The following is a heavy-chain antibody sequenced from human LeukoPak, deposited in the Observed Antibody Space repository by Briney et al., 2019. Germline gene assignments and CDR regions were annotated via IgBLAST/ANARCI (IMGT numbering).Heavy chain of an antibody. J-gene: IGHJ4*02. CDR1: GFTFSNHW. V-gene: IGHV3-48*01. CDR3: ARDFSGSYFFDY. CDR2: ISTGSSTK. D-gene: IGHD6-19*01. Sequence: GGSLRLSCAASGFTFSNHWMSWVRQAPGKGLEWVSYISTGSSTKYYADSVKGRFTISRDNAKNSLYLQMNSLRAEDTAVYYCARDFSGSYFFDYWGQGILVTVSS.